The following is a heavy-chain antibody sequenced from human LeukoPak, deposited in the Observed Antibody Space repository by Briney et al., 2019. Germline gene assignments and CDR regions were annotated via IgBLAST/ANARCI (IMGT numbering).Heavy chain of an antibody. CDR1: GYTFTGYF. Sequence: GASVKVSCKASGYTFTGYFIHWVRQAPGQGLEWMGWINPNSGGTNLAQKFQGRVTMTRDTSISTAYMELSGLRSDDTALYYCARDPVDYDIVVGSFDYWGQGTLVTVSS. J-gene: IGHJ4*02. D-gene: IGHD3-9*01. CDR3: ARDPVDYDIVVGSFDY. CDR2: INPNSGGT. V-gene: IGHV1-2*02.